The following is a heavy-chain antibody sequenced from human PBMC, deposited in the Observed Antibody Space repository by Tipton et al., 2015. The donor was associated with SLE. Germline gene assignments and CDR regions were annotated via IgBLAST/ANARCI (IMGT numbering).Heavy chain of an antibody. D-gene: IGHD3-3*01. J-gene: IGHJ4*02. Sequence: TLSLNCAVYGGSFSGYYWGWIRQPPGKGLEWIGSISYSGSTYYNPSLKSRLTISVDTSKNQFSLKLSSVTAADTAEYYCARGGFLEWLLDYWGQGTLVTVSS. CDR2: ISYSGST. CDR1: GGSFSGYY. V-gene: IGHV4-34*01. CDR3: ARGGFLEWLLDY.